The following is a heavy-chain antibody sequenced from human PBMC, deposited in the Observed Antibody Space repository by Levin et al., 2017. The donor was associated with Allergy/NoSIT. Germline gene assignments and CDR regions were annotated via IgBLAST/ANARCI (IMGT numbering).Heavy chain of an antibody. CDR2: IWYDGSNK. J-gene: IGHJ4*02. CDR1: GFTFSSYG. V-gene: IGHV3-33*01. D-gene: IGHD3-10*01. Sequence: GESLKISCAASGFTFSSYGMHWVRQAPGKGLEWVAVIWYDGSNKYYADSVKGRFTISRDNSKNTLYLQMNSLRAEDTAVYYCARGGHLWFGELVSHFDYWGQGTLVTVSS. CDR3: ARGGHLWFGELVSHFDY.